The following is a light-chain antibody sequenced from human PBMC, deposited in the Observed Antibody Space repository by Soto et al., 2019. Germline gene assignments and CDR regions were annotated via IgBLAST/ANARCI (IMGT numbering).Light chain of an antibody. CDR3: QQTQILPLS. J-gene: IGKJ3*01. CDR1: QGVGGW. Sequence: IQMTQSPSSVSASVGDRVTMTCRASQGVGGWLAWYQQKPGKVPKLLIYATSSLHSGVPSRFSGSGSGTDFTLSISSLQPEDFATYYCQQTQILPLSFGPGTKVDIK. CDR2: ATS. V-gene: IGKV1-12*01.